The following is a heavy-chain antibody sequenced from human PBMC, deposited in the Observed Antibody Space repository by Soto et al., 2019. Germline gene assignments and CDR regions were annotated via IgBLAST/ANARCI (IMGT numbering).Heavy chain of an antibody. V-gene: IGHV4-61*05. CDR2: IYYSGNP. D-gene: IGHD5-18*01. Sequence: SETLSLTCSVSGGSISSSSYYWSWIRQPPGKGLEWIGYIYYSGNPTYNPSFKSRVTISVDTSKNQFSLKLSSVTAADTAVYYCANVDTAMVFDYWGQGTLVTVSS. CDR1: GGSISSSSYY. CDR3: ANVDTAMVFDY. J-gene: IGHJ4*02.